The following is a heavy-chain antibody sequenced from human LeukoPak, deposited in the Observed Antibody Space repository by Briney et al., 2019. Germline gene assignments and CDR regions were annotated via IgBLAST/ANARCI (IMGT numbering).Heavy chain of an antibody. CDR2: ISFDGNKE. V-gene: IGHV3-30-3*01. J-gene: IGHJ6*03. D-gene: IGHD3-3*01. CDR1: GFHFITYA. Sequence: GSLRLSCEASGFHFITYAMHRVRQAPRKGLEWVAVISFDGNKEYYADSVKGRFTISRDNPNHTLYLQMNSLSAEDTAVYYWARAQFTIFGVVKYGNHYYYYMDVWGKGTTVTVSS. CDR3: ARAQFTIFGVVKYGNHYYYYMDV.